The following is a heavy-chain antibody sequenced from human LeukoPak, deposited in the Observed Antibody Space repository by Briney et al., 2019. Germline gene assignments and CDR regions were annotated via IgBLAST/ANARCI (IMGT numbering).Heavy chain of an antibody. CDR2: ISYDGSNK. D-gene: IGHD3-16*01. J-gene: IGHJ5*02. CDR1: GFTFSSYG. CDR3: AKDQGLSWFDP. Sequence: GGSLRLSCAASGFTFSSYGMHWVRQAPGKGLEWVAVISYDGSNKYYADSVKGRFTISRDNSENTLYLQMNSLRAEDTAVYYCAKDQGLSWFDPWGQGTLVTVSS. V-gene: IGHV3-30*18.